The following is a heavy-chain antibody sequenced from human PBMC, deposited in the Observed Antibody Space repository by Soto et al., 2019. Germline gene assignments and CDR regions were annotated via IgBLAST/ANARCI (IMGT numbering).Heavy chain of an antibody. CDR2: IYYSGST. Sequence: PSETLSLTCTVSGGSISSYYWSWIRQPPGKGLEWIGYIYYSGSTNYNPSLKSRVTISVDTSKNQFSLKLSSVTAADTAVYYCAREGPDYDYIWGSYRKHHDAFDIWGQGTMVTVSS. V-gene: IGHV4-59*01. CDR3: AREGPDYDYIWGSYRKHHDAFDI. D-gene: IGHD3-16*02. CDR1: GGSISSYY. J-gene: IGHJ3*02.